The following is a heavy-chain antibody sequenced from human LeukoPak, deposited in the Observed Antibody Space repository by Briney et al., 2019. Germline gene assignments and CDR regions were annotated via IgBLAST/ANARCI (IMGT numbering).Heavy chain of an antibody. CDR3: AKDRPTRIFDF. D-gene: IGHD1-14*01. J-gene: IGHJ4*01. CDR2: INTNTGNP. V-gene: IGHV7-4-1*02. CDR1: GYTFTSYA. Sequence: ASVKVSCKASGYTFTSYALNWVRQAPGQGLEWMGWINTNTGNPTYAQGFTGRVVFSLDTSVSTAYLQISSLKSEDTAVYYCAKDRPTRIFDFWGHGTLVTVSS.